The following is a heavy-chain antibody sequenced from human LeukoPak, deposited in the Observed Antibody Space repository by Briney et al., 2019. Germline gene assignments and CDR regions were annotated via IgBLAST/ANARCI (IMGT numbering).Heavy chain of an antibody. J-gene: IGHJ4*02. CDR3: ARRGDHGDL. CDR2: ISWDGGST. Sequence: PGGSLRLSCAASGFTFDDYAMHWVRQAPGKGLEWVSLISWDGGSTYYADSVKGRFTISRDNAKDSLYLQMNSLRADDTAVYYCARRGDHGDLWGQGTLVTVSS. D-gene: IGHD4-17*01. CDR1: GFTFDDYA. V-gene: IGHV3-43D*03.